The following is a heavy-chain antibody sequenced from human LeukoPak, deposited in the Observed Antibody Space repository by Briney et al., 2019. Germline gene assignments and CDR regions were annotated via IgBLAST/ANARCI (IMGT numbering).Heavy chain of an antibody. CDR1: GFTFSSYA. D-gene: IGHD3-22*01. J-gene: IGHJ4*02. CDR2: ISYDGGNK. V-gene: IGHV3-30*04. Sequence: GRSLRLSCAASGFTFSSYAMHWVRQAPGKGLEWVAVISYDGGNKYYADSVKGRFTISRDNSKNTLYLQMNSLRAEDTAVYYCARTPTYYYDSSGYYSGYYFDYWGQGTLVTVSS. CDR3: ARTPTYYYDSSGYYSGYYFDY.